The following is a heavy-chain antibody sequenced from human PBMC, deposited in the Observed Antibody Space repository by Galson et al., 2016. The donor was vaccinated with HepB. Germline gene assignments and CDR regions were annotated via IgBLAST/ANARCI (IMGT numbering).Heavy chain of an antibody. V-gene: IGHV3-30*18. Sequence: SLRLSCAASGFTFSGYGMHWVRQAPGKGLEWVAADSMDGRRKWYAESVEGRFTISRDNFNNMLYLQMSSLIPDDTAVYFCAKRPEYCPPVGCSVDYWGQGTLVSVSS. J-gene: IGHJ4*02. CDR2: DSMDGRRK. CDR1: GFTFSGYG. D-gene: IGHD2/OR15-2a*01. CDR3: AKRPEYCPPVGCSVDY.